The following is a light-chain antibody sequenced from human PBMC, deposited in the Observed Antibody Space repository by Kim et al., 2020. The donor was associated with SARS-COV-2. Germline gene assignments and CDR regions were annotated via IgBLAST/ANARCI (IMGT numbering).Light chain of an antibody. CDR3: QSYDSSLSSYV. V-gene: IGLV1-40*01. Sequence: RVTISCTGSSSNIGAGYDVHWYQQLPGTAPKLLIYGNSNRPSGVPDRFSGSKSVTSASLAITGLQAEDEADYYCQSYDSSLSSYVFGTGTKVTVL. CDR2: GNS. J-gene: IGLJ1*01. CDR1: SSNIGAGYD.